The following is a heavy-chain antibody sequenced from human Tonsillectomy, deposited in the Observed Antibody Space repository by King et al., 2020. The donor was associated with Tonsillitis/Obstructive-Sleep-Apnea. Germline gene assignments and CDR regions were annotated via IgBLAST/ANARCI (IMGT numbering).Heavy chain of an antibody. CDR2: ISYDGSNK. CDR1: GFIFSSYA. J-gene: IGHJ6*02. V-gene: IGHV3-30*04. D-gene: IGHD3-3*01. Sequence: QLVQSGGGVVQPGRSLRLSCAASGFIFSSYAMHWVRQAPGKGLEWVAVISYDGSNKYYADSVKGRFTISRDNSKNTLYLQMNSLRAEETAVYYCARDSGPDYDLWSGGRDVWGQGTTVTVSS. CDR3: ARDSGPDYDLWSGGRDV.